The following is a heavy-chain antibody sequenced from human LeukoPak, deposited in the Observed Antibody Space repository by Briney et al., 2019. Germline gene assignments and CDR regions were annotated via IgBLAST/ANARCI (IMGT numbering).Heavy chain of an antibody. CDR2: ISSSSFI. CDR1: GFTFSSYA. CDR3: ARDPKNNYFDY. J-gene: IGHJ4*02. Sequence: KPGGSLRLSCAASGFTFSSYAMSWVRQAPGKGLEWVSSISSSSFIYFADSLKGRFTISRDNAKNTLYLQMNSLRAEDTAVYYCARDPKNNYFDYGGQGTLVTVSS. V-gene: IGHV3-21*01.